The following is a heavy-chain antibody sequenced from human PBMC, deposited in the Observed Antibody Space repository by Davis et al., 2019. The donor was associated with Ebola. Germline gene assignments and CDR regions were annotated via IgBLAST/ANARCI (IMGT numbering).Heavy chain of an antibody. CDR1: AFTFSSYA. J-gene: IGHJ4*02. CDR2: ISSSGSTI. V-gene: IGHV3-11*01. CDR3: ARWSVVIPFDY. D-gene: IGHD3-22*01. Sequence: PGGSLRLSCAASAFTFSSYAMSWIRQAPGKGLEWVSYISSSGSTIYYADSVKGRFTISRDNAKNSLYLQMNSLRAEDTAVYYCARWSVVIPFDYWGQGTLVTVSS.